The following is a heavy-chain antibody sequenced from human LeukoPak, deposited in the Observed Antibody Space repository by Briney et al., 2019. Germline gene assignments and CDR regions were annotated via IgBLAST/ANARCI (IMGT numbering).Heavy chain of an antibody. J-gene: IGHJ4*02. V-gene: IGHV3-23*01. CDR1: GFTFSSYA. D-gene: IGHD4-17*01. CDR3: ARDLGGYMVTTQSGY. Sequence: PGGSLRLSCAASGFTFSSYAMSWVRQAPGKGLEWVSAISGSGGSTYYADSVKGRFTISRDNAKNSLYLQMNSLRAEDTAVYYCARDLGGYMVTTQSGYWGQGTLVTVSS. CDR2: ISGSGGST.